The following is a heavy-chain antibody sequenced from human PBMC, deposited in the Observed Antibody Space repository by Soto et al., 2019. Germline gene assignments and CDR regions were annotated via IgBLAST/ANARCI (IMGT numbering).Heavy chain of an antibody. Sequence: QVQLVESGGGVVQPGRSLRLSCAASGFTFSNYGMQWVRQAPGKGLEWVALISDDGTNKYYADSVKGRFTISRDNSKNTLHLQMNSLRPEDTAVYSCVGGYYFGDYWGQGTLVTVSS. CDR1: GFTFSNYG. J-gene: IGHJ4*02. V-gene: IGHV3-30*03. CDR3: VGGYYFGDY. D-gene: IGHD1-26*01. CDR2: ISDDGTNK.